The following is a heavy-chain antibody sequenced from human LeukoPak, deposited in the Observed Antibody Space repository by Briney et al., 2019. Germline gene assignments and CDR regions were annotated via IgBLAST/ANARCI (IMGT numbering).Heavy chain of an antibody. CDR3: ATSSGYYDILTAIDY. V-gene: IGHV3-30*03. CDR1: GFTFSSYG. D-gene: IGHD3-9*01. Sequence: GRSLRLSCAASGFTFSSYGMHWVRQAPGKGLEWVAVISYDGSNKYYADSVKGRFTISRDNSKNTLYLQMNSLRAEDTAVYYCATSSGYYDILTAIDYWGQGTLVTVSS. J-gene: IGHJ4*02. CDR2: ISYDGSNK.